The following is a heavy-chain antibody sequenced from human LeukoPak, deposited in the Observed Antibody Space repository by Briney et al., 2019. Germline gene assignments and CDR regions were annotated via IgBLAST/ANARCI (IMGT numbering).Heavy chain of an antibody. D-gene: IGHD2-21*02. J-gene: IGHJ4*02. V-gene: IGHV1-69*13. CDR1: GGTFSSYA. CDR3: AMVSAGAQAYCGGDCYSFDY. Sequence: SVKVSCKASGGTFSSYAISWVRQAPGQGLEWMGGIIPIFGTANYAQKFQGRVTITADESTSTAYMELSSLRSEDTAVYYCAMVSAGAQAYCGGDCYSFDYWGQGTLVTVSS. CDR2: IIPIFGTA.